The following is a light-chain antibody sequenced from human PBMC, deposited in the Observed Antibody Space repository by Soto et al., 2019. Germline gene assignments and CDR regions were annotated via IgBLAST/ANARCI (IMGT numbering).Light chain of an antibody. Sequence: EIVLTQSPGTLSLSPGERATLSCRASQSVSNNYLAWYQQKPGQAPRLLIYGASNRATGIPDRFSGSGSEKDFNLTISRLEHDDFAVYYCQQYGSSGTFGQGTKVEIK. J-gene: IGKJ1*01. CDR1: QSVSNNY. V-gene: IGKV3-20*01. CDR2: GAS. CDR3: QQYGSSGT.